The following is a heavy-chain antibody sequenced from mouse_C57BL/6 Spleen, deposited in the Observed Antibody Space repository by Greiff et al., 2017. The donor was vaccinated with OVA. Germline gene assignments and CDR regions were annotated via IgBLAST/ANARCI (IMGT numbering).Heavy chain of an antibody. D-gene: IGHD2-4*01. V-gene: IGHV1-26*01. CDR1: GYTFTDYY. CDR3: ARSTSRYDYDWYFDV. Sequence: EVQLQQSGPELVKPGASVKISCKASGYTFTDYYMNWVKQSHGKSLEWIGDINPNNGGTSYNQKFKGKATLTVDKSSSTAYMELRSLTSEDSAVYYCARSTSRYDYDWYFDVWGTGTTVTVAS. CDR2: INPNNGGT. J-gene: IGHJ1*03.